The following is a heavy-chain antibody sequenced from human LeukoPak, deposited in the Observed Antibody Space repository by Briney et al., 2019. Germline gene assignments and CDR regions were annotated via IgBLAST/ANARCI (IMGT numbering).Heavy chain of an antibody. CDR2: ISSSGSTI. V-gene: IGHV3-48*03. J-gene: IGHJ4*02. CDR3: ARISSWYGPFDY. D-gene: IGHD6-13*01. CDR1: GFTFSSYE. Sequence: GGSLRLSCAASGFTFSSYEMNWVRRAPGKGLEWVSYISSSGSTIYYADSVKGRFTISRDNAKNSLYLQMNSLRAEDTAVYYCARISSWYGPFDYWGQGTLVTVSS.